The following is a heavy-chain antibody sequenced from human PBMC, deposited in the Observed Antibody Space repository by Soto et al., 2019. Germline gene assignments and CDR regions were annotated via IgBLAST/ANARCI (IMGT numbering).Heavy chain of an antibody. V-gene: IGHV1-69*01. Sequence: ASVKVSCKASGGTFSSYAISWVRQAPGQGLEWMGGIIPIFGTANYAQKFQGRVTITADESTSTAYMELSSLRSEDTAVYYCASGHTYYYDSSGYRTWGQGTLVTVSS. CDR1: GGTFSSYA. CDR2: IIPIFGTA. D-gene: IGHD3-22*01. CDR3: ASGHTYYYDSSGYRT. J-gene: IGHJ5*02.